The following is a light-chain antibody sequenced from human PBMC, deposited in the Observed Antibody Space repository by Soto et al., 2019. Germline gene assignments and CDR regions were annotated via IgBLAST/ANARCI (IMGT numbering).Light chain of an antibody. J-gene: IGKJ4*02. Sequence: EMVLTQSPGTLSFSPGEIATLSCRSRQSVSSTYLAWYQQKTGQAPRLLIYGTSSRATGITARFSGSGSGTDLTITLRRLEPEDFSVYYCQQYDTSPRLTVGGGLRVEIK. V-gene: IGKV3-20*01. CDR3: QQYDTSPRLT. CDR2: GTS. CDR1: QSVSSTY.